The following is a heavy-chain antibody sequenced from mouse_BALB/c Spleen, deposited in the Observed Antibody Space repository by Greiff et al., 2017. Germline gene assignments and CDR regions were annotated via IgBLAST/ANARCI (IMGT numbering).Heavy chain of an antibody. D-gene: IGHD1-1*01. CDR3: ARGSSPYFDV. V-gene: IGHV3-2*02. Sequence: EVKLMESGPGLVKPSQSLSLTCTVTGYSITSDYAWNWIRQFPGNKLEWMGYISYSGSTSYNPSLKSRISITRDTSKNQFFLQLNSVTTEDTATYYCARGSSPYFDVWGAGTTLTVSS. CDR1: GYSITSDYA. J-gene: IGHJ1*01. CDR2: ISYSGST.